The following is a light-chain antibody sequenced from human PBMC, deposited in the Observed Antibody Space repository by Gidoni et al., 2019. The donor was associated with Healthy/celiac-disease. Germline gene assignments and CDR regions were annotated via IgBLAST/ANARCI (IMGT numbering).Light chain of an antibody. CDR1: SPDIGSNP. Sequence: QSVLTQPPSASGPPGQRVTISCSGSSPDIGSNPVNWYQQLPGTAPKLIIYSNNQRHSGVPDRVSCSKSGTSASLAISGLQSEDEADYYCAAWDDSLNGWVFGGGTKLTVL. CDR3: AAWDDSLNGWV. V-gene: IGLV1-44*01. CDR2: SNN. J-gene: IGLJ3*02.